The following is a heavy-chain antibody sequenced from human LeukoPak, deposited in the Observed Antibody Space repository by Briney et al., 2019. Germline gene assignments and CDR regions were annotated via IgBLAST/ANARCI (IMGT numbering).Heavy chain of an antibody. J-gene: IGHJ4*02. D-gene: IGHD3-22*01. CDR1: GYSFTSYW. CDR2: IYPGDSDT. Sequence: GESLKISCKGSGYSFTSYWIGWVRQMPGKGLEWMGIIYPGDSDTRYSPSFQGQVSISADKSISTAYLQWSSLKASDTAMYYCARRGHLTRSGYWTHYADYWGQGTLVTVSS. CDR3: ARRGHLTRSGYWTHYADY. V-gene: IGHV5-51*01.